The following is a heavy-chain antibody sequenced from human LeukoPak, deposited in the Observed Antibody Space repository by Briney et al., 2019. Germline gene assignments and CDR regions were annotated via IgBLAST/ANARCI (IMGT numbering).Heavy chain of an antibody. Sequence: GRSLRLSCAASEFTFSSYGMHWVRQAPGKGLEWVTVISYDGSEIHYADSVKGRFTISRDNSKNTLYLQMNSLRTEDTAVYHCAKDRGVAGTMADWGQGTLVIVSS. D-gene: IGHD6-19*01. CDR3: AKDRGVAGTMAD. J-gene: IGHJ4*02. CDR2: ISYDGSEI. V-gene: IGHV3-30*18. CDR1: EFTFSSYG.